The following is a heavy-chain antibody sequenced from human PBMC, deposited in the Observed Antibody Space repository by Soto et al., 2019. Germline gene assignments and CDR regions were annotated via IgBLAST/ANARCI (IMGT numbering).Heavy chain of an antibody. Sequence: AAVKVSCKESGYTFTSYYMHWVRQAPGQGLEWVEIISASGGSTSYAQKSQGRVNTTRDTSTSTVYMELSSLRSEDTAVYYCARFRAYCGGDCASGLDYWGQGTLVTVSS. CDR2: ISASGGST. CDR3: ARFRAYCGGDCASGLDY. J-gene: IGHJ4*02. CDR1: GYTFTSYY. D-gene: IGHD2-21*02. V-gene: IGHV1-46*01.